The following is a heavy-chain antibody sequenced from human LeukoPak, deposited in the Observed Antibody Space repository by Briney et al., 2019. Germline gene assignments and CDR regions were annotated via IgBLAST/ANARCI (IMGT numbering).Heavy chain of an antibody. CDR3: ARSGGGNLYDY. V-gene: IGHV3-30*03. J-gene: IGHJ4*02. Sequence: PGGSLRLSCAASGFTFSSYGMHWVRQAPGKGLEWVAVISYDGSNKYYGDSVKGRFTISRDNAENSVYLQMNSLRAEDTAVYYCARSGGGNLYDYWGQGTLVTVSS. CDR2: ISYDGSNK. CDR1: GFTFSSYG. D-gene: IGHD4-23*01.